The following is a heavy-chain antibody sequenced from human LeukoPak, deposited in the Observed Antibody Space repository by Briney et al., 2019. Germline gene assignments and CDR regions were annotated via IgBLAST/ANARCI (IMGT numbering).Heavy chain of an antibody. J-gene: IGHJ4*02. CDR2: IYYSGST. D-gene: IGHD3-10*01. CDR1: AGSISSYY. CDR3: ARHVTGKGFSFDY. V-gene: IGHV4-59*08. Sequence: PSETLSLTCTVSAGSISSYYWSWIRQPPGKGLEWIGYIYYSGSTKYNPSLKSRVTISVDTSKNQFSLKLSYVTAADTAVYYCARHVTGKGFSFDYWGQGTLVTVSS.